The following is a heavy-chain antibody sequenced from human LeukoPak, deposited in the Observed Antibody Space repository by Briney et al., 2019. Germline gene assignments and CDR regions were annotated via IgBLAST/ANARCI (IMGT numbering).Heavy chain of an antibody. D-gene: IGHD1/OR15-1a*01. CDR2: ISHSGST. J-gene: IGHJ4*02. V-gene: IGHV4-31*11. CDR1: GGSVSSGNFH. CDR3: AREGTAPIFDC. Sequence: PSETLSLTCVVSGGSVSSGNFHWNWIRQHPGKGLEWIGYISHSGSTFYNPSLKTRPTISIDTSKNQFSLKLNSVTAADTAVYFCAREGTAPIFDCWGQGTLVTVSS.